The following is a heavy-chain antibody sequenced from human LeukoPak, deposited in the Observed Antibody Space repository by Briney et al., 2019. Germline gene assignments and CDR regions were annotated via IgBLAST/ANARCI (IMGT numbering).Heavy chain of an antibody. D-gene: IGHD3-3*01. CDR1: GFIFNSYG. CDR3: TTDSGFWSGSYYYYYYGMDV. J-gene: IGHJ6*02. CDR2: IKSKTDGGTT. V-gene: IGHV3-15*07. Sequence: GGSLRLSCAASGFIFNSYGMHWVRQAPGKGLEWVGRIKSKTDGGTTDYAAPVKGRFTISRDDSKNTLYLQMNSLKTEDTAVYYCTTDSGFWSGSYYYYYYGMDVWGQGTTVTVSS.